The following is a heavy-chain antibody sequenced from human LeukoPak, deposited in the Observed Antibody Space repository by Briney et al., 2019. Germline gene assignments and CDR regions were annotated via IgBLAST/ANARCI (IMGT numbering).Heavy chain of an antibody. J-gene: IGHJ4*02. CDR3: ARHPIFGVVIPVWYFDY. D-gene: IGHD3-3*01. CDR1: GYTFTSYG. Sequence: ASVKVSCKASGYTFTSYGISWVRQAPGQGLEWMGWISAYNGNTNYAQKLQGRVTMTTDTSTSTAYMELRSLRSDDTAVYYCARHPIFGVVIPVWYFDYWGQGTLVTVSS. CDR2: ISAYNGNT. V-gene: IGHV1-18*01.